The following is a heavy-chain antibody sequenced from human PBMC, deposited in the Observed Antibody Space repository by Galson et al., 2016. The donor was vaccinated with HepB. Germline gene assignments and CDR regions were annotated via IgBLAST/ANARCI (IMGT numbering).Heavy chain of an antibody. Sequence: SLRLSCAGSGFTFSSYAMHWVRQAPGKGLEWVALISYDGTNRYYADSVKGRFTISRDTSNNTLYLQMNSLRSEDTAIFYCARALHQTYCSSSACDRGFYGMDVWGQGTTVTVSS. J-gene: IGHJ6*02. V-gene: IGHV3-30-3*01. D-gene: IGHD2-2*01. CDR1: GFTFSSYA. CDR3: ARALHQTYCSSSACDRGFYGMDV. CDR2: ISYDGTNR.